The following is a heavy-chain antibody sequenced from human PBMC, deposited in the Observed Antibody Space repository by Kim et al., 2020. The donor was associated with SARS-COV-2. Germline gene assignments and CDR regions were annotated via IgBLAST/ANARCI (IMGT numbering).Heavy chain of an antibody. V-gene: IGHV4-39*01. CDR3: ASLGPYCSSTSCHDV. Sequence: PSLKSRVTISVDTSKNQFSLKLSSVTAADTAVYYCASLGPYCSSTSCHDVWGQGTTVTVSS. J-gene: IGHJ6*02. D-gene: IGHD2-2*01.